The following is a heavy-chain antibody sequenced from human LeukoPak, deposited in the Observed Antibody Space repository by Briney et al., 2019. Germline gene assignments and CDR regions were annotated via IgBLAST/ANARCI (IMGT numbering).Heavy chain of an antibody. Sequence: GASVKVSCKASGGPFSSYAISWVRQAPGQGLEWMGGIIPIFGTANYAQKFQGRVTITADESTSTAYFCACAPRYSSSWPNNWFDPWGQGTLVTVSS. CDR2: IIPIFGTA. D-gene: IGHD6-13*01. CDR3: FDP. J-gene: IGHJ5*02. CDR1: GGPFSSYA. V-gene: IGHV1-69*13.